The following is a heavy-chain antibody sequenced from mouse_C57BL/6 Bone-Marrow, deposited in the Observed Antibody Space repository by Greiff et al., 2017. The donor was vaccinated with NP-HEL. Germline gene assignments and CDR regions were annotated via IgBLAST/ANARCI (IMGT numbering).Heavy chain of an antibody. CDR2: INPNNGGT. J-gene: IGHJ1*03. CDR3: ARGGSSWWYFDV. Sequence: VQLKQSGPELVKPGASVKISCKASGYTFTDYYMNWVKQSHGKSLEWIGDINPNNGGTSYNQKFKGKATLTVDKSSSTAYMELRSLTSEDSAVYYCARGGSSWWYFDVWGTGTTVTVSS. CDR1: GYTFTDYY. D-gene: IGHD1-1*01. V-gene: IGHV1-26*01.